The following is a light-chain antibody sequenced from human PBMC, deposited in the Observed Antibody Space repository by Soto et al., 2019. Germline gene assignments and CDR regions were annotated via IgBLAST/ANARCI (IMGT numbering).Light chain of an antibody. Sequence: IVLTQSPGTLSLSPGERATLSCRASQSVSSSYLAWYQQKPGQAPRLLIYGASSRATGIPDRFSGSGSGKDFTLTISRLEPEDFAVYYCQQYGSSPPRTFGQGTKVEIK. CDR2: GAS. J-gene: IGKJ1*01. CDR1: QSVSSSY. V-gene: IGKV3-20*01. CDR3: QQYGSSPPRT.